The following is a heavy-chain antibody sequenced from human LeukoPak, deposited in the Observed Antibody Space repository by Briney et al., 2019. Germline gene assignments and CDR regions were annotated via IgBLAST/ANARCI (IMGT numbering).Heavy chain of an antibody. CDR2: INPNSGGT. CDR3: ARDSLGYCSGGSCYDFDY. D-gene: IGHD2-15*01. CDR1: GYTFTSYG. J-gene: IGHJ4*02. V-gene: IGHV1-2*02. Sequence: ASVKVSCKASGYTFTSYGISWVRQAPGQGLEWMGWINPNSGGTNYAQKFQGRVTMTRDTSISTAYMELSRLRSDDTAVYYCARDSLGYCSGGSCYDFDYWGQGTLVTVSS.